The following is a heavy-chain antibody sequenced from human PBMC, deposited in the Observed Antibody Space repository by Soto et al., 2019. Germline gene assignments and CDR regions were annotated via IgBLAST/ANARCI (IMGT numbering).Heavy chain of an antibody. CDR2: IYPHDSDT. Sequence: XGSLKIFCNCFGIHFHSYLIALVLQIPGKGLEWMGSIYPHDSDTRYSPSFRGQVTISADKSIDTAYLQWTSLKASNTAIYFCARPTDYHYGMQVWGQGTTVTVSS. CDR1: GIHFHSYL. CDR3: ARPTDYHYGMQV. V-gene: IGHV5-51*01. D-gene: IGHD4-17*01. J-gene: IGHJ6*02.